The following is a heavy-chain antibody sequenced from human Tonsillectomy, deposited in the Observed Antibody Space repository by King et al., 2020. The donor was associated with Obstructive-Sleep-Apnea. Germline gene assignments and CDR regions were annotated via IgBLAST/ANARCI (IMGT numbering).Heavy chain of an antibody. CDR1: GGSISSYY. CDR2: IYYSGTT. V-gene: IGHV4-59*08. D-gene: IGHD2-2*01. Sequence: VQLQESGPGLVKPSETLSLTCTVSGGSISSYYWSWIRQPPGKGPEWIGYIYYSGTTNYNPSLKSRVTISVDTSKNQFSLKLSSVTAADTAVYYCARQIGYCSSASCQDYYYYYGMDVWGQGTTVTVSS. J-gene: IGHJ6*02. CDR3: ARQIGYCSSASCQDYYYYYGMDV.